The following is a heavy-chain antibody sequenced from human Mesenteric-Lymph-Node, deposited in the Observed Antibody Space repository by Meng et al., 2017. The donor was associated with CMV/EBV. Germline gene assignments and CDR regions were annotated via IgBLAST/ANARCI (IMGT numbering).Heavy chain of an antibody. CDR1: GFTFSSYW. CDR3: ARVMGIVVVPAAIRYSRKAFDI. CDR2: IKQDGSEK. D-gene: IGHD2-2*03. Sequence: GESLKISCAASGFTFSSYWMSWVRQAPGKGLEWVANIKQDGSEKYYVDSVKGRFTISRDNAKNSLYLQMNSLRAEDTAVYYCARVMGIVVVPAAIRYSRKAFDIWGQGTMVTVSS. V-gene: IGHV3-7*01. J-gene: IGHJ3*02.